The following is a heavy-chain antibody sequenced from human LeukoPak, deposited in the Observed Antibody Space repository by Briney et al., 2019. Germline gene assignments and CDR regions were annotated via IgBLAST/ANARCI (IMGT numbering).Heavy chain of an antibody. J-gene: IGHJ4*02. CDR1: GFTFSSYG. D-gene: IGHD3-22*01. Sequence: GGSLRLSCAASGFTFSSYGMNWVRQAPGKGLEWVAVISYDGSNKYYADSVKGRFTISRDNSKNTLFVQMSSLRAEDAAVYYCARGEYYSDTSSYFDYWGQGTLVTVSS. CDR3: ARGEYYSDTSSYFDY. CDR2: ISYDGSNK. V-gene: IGHV3-30*03.